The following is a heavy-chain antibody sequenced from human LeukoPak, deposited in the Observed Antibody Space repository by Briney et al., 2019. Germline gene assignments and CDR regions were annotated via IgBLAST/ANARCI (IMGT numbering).Heavy chain of an antibody. J-gene: IGHJ6*03. CDR2: INHSGST. CDR3: ARSPPWVPSYMDI. CDR1: GGSFSGYY. Sequence: KPSETLSLTCAVYGGSFSGYYWSWIRQPPGKGLEWIGEINHSGSTNYNPSLKSRVTISVDTSKNQFSLKLSSVTAADTAVYYCARSPPWVPSYMDIWGKGTTVTISS. D-gene: IGHD3-10*01. V-gene: IGHV4-34*01.